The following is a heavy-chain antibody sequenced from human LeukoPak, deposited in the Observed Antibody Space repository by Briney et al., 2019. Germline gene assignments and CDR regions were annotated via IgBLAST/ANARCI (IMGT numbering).Heavy chain of an antibody. CDR3: AISLYYGSGNYFDY. J-gene: IGHJ4*02. Sequence: ASETLSLTCTVSGGSISSYYWSWIRQPAGKGLEWIGRIYTSGSTNYNPSLKSRVTMSVDTSKNQFSLKLSSVTAADTAVYYCAISLYYGSGNYFDYWGQGTLVTVSS. D-gene: IGHD3-10*01. CDR2: IYTSGST. CDR1: GGSISSYY. V-gene: IGHV4-4*07.